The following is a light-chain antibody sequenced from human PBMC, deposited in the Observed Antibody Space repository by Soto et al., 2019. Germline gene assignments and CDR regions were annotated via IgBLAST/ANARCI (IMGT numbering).Light chain of an antibody. Sequence: QSALTQPASVSGSPGQSITISCTGTSSDVGGYNYVSWYQQHPGKAPKLMICDVSNRPSGVSNRFSGSKSGNTASLTISGLQAEDEADYYCSSYTSSSTLVFGGGTKLTDL. CDR3: SSYTSSSTLV. CDR1: SSDVGGYNY. V-gene: IGLV2-14*01. J-gene: IGLJ2*01. CDR2: DVS.